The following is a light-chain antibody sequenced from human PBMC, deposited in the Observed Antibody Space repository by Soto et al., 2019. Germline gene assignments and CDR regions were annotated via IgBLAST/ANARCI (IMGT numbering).Light chain of an antibody. CDR3: ETWDSNTRV. CDR1: SGHSSYI. CDR2: LEGSGSY. V-gene: IGLV4-60*02. Sequence: QSVLTQSSSASASLGSSVKLTCTLSSGHSSYIIAWHQQQPGKAPRYLMKLEGSGSYNKGSGVPDRFSGSSSGADRYLTISTLQFEDEADYYCETWDSNTRVFGAGTKFTVL. J-gene: IGLJ2*01.